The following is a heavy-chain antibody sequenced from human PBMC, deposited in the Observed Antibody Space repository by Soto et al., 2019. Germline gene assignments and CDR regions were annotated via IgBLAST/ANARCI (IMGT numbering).Heavy chain of an antibody. V-gene: IGHV3-30*18. J-gene: IGHJ6*02. D-gene: IGHD2-2*01. Sequence: PGGSLRLSCAASGFTFSSYGMHWVRQAPGKGLEWVAVISYDGSNKYYADSVKGRFTISRDNSKNTLYLQMNSLRAEDTAVYYCAKDPRIADGSSTSCEEDYYYYGMDVWGQGTTVTVSS. CDR3: AKDPRIADGSSTSCEEDYYYYGMDV. CDR1: GFTFSSYG. CDR2: ISYDGSNK.